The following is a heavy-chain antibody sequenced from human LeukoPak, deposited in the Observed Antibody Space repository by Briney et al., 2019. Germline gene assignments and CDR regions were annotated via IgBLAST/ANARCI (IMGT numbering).Heavy chain of an antibody. D-gene: IGHD3-10*01. CDR2: ISWNSGTI. J-gene: IGHJ4*02. Sequence: PGRSLRLSCAASGFTFDDYAVHWVRQAPGKGLEWVSGISWNSGTIGYAASVKGRFAISRDNGKNFLYLQMNSLRAEDTALYYCAKVHRGLYYYGSGSLGYYFDYWGQGTLVTVSS. CDR3: AKVHRGLYYYGSGSLGYYFDY. V-gene: IGHV3-9*01. CDR1: GFTFDDYA.